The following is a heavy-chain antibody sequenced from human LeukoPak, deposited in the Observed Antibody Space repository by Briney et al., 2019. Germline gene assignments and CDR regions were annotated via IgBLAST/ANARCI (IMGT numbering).Heavy chain of an antibody. V-gene: IGHV1-2*02. D-gene: IGHD2-2*01. Sequence: ASVKVSCKASGYTITGYYMHWVRQAPGRGLEWMGWINPNSGATKYAQKFQGRVTMTRDTSISTAYMEVSRLRFDDTAVYYCARDGGWYQLLWWFDPWGQGTLVTVSS. CDR3: ARDGGWYQLLWWFDP. J-gene: IGHJ5*02. CDR2: INPNSGAT. CDR1: GYTITGYY.